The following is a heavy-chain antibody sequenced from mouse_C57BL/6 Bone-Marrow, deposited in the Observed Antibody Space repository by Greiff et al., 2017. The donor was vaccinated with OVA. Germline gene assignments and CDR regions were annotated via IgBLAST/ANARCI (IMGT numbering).Heavy chain of an antibody. CDR3: TIDGYYVDY. J-gene: IGHJ2*01. CDR1: GFNIKDDY. Sequence: VQLQQSGAELVRPGASVKLSCTASGFNIKDDYMHWVKQRPEQGLEWIGWIDPENGDTEYASKFQGKATITADTSSNTAYLQLSSLISEDTAVYYCTIDGYYVDYWGQGTTLTVSS. CDR2: IDPENGDT. V-gene: IGHV14-4*01. D-gene: IGHD2-3*01.